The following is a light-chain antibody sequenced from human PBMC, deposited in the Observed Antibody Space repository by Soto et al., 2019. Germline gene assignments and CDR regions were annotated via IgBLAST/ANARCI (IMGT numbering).Light chain of an antibody. CDR3: QQYGSSPLIT. Sequence: EIVLTQSPGTLCLSPGERATLSCRARQSVSSSYLAWYQQKPGQAPRLLIYGASSRATGIPDRFSGSGSGTDFTLTISRLEPEDFAVYYCQQYGSSPLITFGQGTRLESK. J-gene: IGKJ5*01. CDR1: QSVSSSY. V-gene: IGKV3-20*01. CDR2: GAS.